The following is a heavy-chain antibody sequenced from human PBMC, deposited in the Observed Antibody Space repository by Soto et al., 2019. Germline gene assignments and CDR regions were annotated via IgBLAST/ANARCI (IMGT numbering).Heavy chain of an antibody. J-gene: IGHJ6*02. CDR2: ISYDGSNK. Sequence: QVPLVESGGGVVQPGRSLRLSCAASGFTFSSYAMHWVRQAPGKGLEWVAVISYDGSNKYYADSVKGRFTISRDNSKNTLYLQMNSLRAEDTAVYYCARDRVTTVEYGMDVWGQGTTVTVSS. V-gene: IGHV3-30-3*01. CDR3: ARDRVTTVEYGMDV. D-gene: IGHD4-17*01. CDR1: GFTFSSYA.